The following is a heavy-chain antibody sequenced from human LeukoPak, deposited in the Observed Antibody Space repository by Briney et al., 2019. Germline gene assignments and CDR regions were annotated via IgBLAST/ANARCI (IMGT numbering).Heavy chain of an antibody. V-gene: IGHV4-4*07. CDR3: ARGSIAAAGPPFQH. J-gene: IGHJ1*01. Sequence: NPSETLSLTCTVSGGSISSYYWSWIRQPAGKGLEWIGRIYTSGSTNYNPSLKSRVTISVDTSKNQFSLKLSSVTAADTAVYYCARGSIAAAGPPFQHWGQGTLVTVSS. D-gene: IGHD6-13*01. CDR2: IYTSGST. CDR1: GGSISSYY.